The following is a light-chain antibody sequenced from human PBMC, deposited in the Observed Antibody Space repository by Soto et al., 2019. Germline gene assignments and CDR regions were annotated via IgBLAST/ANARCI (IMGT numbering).Light chain of an antibody. CDR1: SSNIGKNF. CDR3: GTWDSSLSVGV. CDR2: KDN. J-gene: IGLJ3*02. Sequence: QSVLTQPPSVSAAPGQQVTISCSGSSSNIGKNFVSWYQQLPGTAPKLLIYKDNERPSGIPDRFSGSKSGTSATLGITGLQTGHEADYYCGTWDSSLSVGVFGGGTKLTVL. V-gene: IGLV1-51*01.